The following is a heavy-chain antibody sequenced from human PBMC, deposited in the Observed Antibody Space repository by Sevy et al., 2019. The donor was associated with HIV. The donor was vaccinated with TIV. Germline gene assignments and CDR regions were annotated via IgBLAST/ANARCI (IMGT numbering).Heavy chain of an antibody. CDR3: ARFWGEGATSDYFDY. V-gene: IGHV1-18*01. CDR1: GYIFITYG. D-gene: IGHD1-26*01. Sequence: ASVKVSCKVSGYIFITYGISCVRQAPGQGLEWMGWISVYNGDTRYAQKLQGRVTMTTDTSTSTAYMELRSLRSDDTAVYYCARFWGEGATSDYFDYWGQGTLVTVSS. J-gene: IGHJ4*02. CDR2: ISVYNGDT.